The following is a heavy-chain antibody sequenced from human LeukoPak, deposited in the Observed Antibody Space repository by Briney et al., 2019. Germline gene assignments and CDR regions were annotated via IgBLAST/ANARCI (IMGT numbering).Heavy chain of an antibody. V-gene: IGHV1-69*05. CDR1: GGTFSSYA. CDR2: IIPIFGTA. J-gene: IGHJ4*02. D-gene: IGHD3-3*01. Sequence: SVKVSCKASGGTFSSYAISWVRQAPGHGLEWMGRIIPIFGTANYAQKFQGRVTITTDESTSPAYMELSSLRSEDTAVYYCAREGYDFWSGYCDYWGQGTLVTVSS. CDR3: AREGYDFWSGYCDY.